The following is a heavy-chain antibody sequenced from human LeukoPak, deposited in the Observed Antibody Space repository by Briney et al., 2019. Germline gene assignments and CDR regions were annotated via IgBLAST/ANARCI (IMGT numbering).Heavy chain of an antibody. CDR2: INHSGST. CDR3: ARHESGYYLY. Sequence: SETLSLTCAVYGGSFSGCYWSWIRQPPGKGLEWIGEINHSGSTNYNPSLKSRVTISVDTSKNQFSLKLSSVTAADTAVYYCARHESGYYLYWGQGTLVTVSS. V-gene: IGHV4-34*01. CDR1: GGSFSGCY. D-gene: IGHD3-3*01. J-gene: IGHJ4*02.